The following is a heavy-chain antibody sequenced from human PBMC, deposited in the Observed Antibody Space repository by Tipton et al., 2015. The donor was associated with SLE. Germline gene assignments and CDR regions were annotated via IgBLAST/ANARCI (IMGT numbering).Heavy chain of an antibody. Sequence: TLSLXCAVYGGSFSGYYWSWIRQPPGKGLEWIGEINHSGSTNYNPSLKSRVTISVDTSKNQFSLKLSSVTAADTAVYYCASWGPIVYYYYYMDVWGKGTTVTVSS. J-gene: IGHJ6*03. D-gene: IGHD3-16*01. CDR2: INHSGST. V-gene: IGHV4-34*01. CDR3: ASWGPIVYYYYYMDV. CDR1: GGSFSGYY.